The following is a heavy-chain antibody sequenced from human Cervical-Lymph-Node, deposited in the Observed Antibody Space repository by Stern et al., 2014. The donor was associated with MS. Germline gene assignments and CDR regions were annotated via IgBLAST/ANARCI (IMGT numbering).Heavy chain of an antibody. V-gene: IGHV3-30*01. CDR1: GFTFSSYA. CDR2: ISYDGSNK. J-gene: IGHJ4*02. Sequence: VQLEESGGGVVQPGRSLRLSCAASGFTFSSYAMHWVRQAPGKGLEWVAVISYDGSNKYYADSVKGRFTISRDNSKNTLYLQMNSLRAEDTAVYYCARDRGSYPDGFDYWGQGTLVTVSS. D-gene: IGHD1-26*01. CDR3: ARDRGSYPDGFDY.